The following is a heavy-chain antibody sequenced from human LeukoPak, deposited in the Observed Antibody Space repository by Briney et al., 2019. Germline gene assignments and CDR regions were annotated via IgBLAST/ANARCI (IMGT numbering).Heavy chain of an antibody. CDR3: ARDWLKRKWFVNYYYYMDV. D-gene: IGHD3-10*01. CDR2: TAHDGSNT. Sequence: GRSLRLSCAASGFTLRTYGMHWVRQAPGKGLEWMALTAHDGSNTYYADSVKGRFTISRDNAKNSLYLQMNSLRTEDTAVYYCARDWLKRKWFVNYYYYMDVWGKGTTVTISS. CDR1: GFTLRTYG. V-gene: IGHV3-30*03. J-gene: IGHJ6*03.